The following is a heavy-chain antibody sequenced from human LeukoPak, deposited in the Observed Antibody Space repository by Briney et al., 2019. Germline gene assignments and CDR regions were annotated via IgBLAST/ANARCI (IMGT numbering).Heavy chain of an antibody. CDR3: ARGKGAAATFGAFDI. J-gene: IGHJ3*02. V-gene: IGHV4-31*03. CDR1: GGSISSGGYY. CDR2: IYYSGST. D-gene: IGHD6-13*01. Sequence: PSETLSLTCTVSGGSISSGGYYWSWIRQHPGKGLEWIGYIYYSGSTYYNPSLKSRVTISVDTSKNQFSLKLSSVTAADTAVYYCARGKGAAATFGAFDIWGQGTMVTVSS.